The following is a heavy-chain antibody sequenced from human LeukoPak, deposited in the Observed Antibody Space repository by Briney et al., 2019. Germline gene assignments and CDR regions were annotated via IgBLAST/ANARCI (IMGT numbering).Heavy chain of an antibody. V-gene: IGHV4-39*01. D-gene: IGHD2-8*02. J-gene: IGHJ6*02. CDR1: GGSISSSSYY. CDR3: ARHRYGTATPYGMDV. CDR2: IYFSTCS. Sequence: SETLSLTCTVSGGSISSSSYYWGWIRQPPGKGLEWIGSIYFSTCSSYTPSLKGRVTISVDTTKNQLSLKLNSVTAADTAVYYCARHRYGTATPYGMDVWGQGTTVTVSS.